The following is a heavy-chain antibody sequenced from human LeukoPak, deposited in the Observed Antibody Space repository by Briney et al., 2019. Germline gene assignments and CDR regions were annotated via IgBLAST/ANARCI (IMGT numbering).Heavy chain of an antibody. V-gene: IGHV4-34*01. CDR1: GESFTTFY. J-gene: IGHJ4*02. Sequence: PSETLSLTCAVYGESFTTFYWGWIRQTPGKGLEWIGEINHTGSTNYKPSLRGRVAISVDTSKNQFSLRLAYVTAADTAVFYCARLIGLGEVSPYFDFWGQGILVTVSS. CDR2: INHTGST. D-gene: IGHD3-16*02. CDR3: ARLIGLGEVSPYFDF.